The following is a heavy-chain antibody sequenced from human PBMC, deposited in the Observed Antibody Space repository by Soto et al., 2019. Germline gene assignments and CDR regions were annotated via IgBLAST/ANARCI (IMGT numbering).Heavy chain of an antibody. CDR2: IYYSGSP. Sequence: PSETLSLTCAVYGGSFSGYYWGWIRQPPGKGLEWIGSIYYSGSPNYNSSLKSRVTISVDTAKNHFSLKLSSVTAADTGVYYCARDTRYCSGGSCPVGGLKYYGMDVWGQGTTVTVSS. D-gene: IGHD2-15*01. V-gene: IGHV4-34*01. J-gene: IGHJ6*02. CDR3: ARDTRYCSGGSCPVGGLKYYGMDV. CDR1: GGSFSGYY.